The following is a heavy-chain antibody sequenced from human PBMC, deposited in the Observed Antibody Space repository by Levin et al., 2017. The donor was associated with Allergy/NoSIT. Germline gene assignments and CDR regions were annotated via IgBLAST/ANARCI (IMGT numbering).Heavy chain of an antibody. V-gene: IGHV4-31*03. D-gene: IGHD6-13*01. Sequence: SETLSLTCTVSGGSISSGGHYWSWIRQHPGKGLEWIGYIYYSGSAYYNASLKSRVTISVDTSKNQFSLKLSSVTAADTAVYYCARGSSRRESEYYLDYWGQGTLVTVSS. CDR1: GGSISSGGHY. CDR3: ARGSSRRESEYYLDY. CDR2: IYYSGSA. J-gene: IGHJ4*02.